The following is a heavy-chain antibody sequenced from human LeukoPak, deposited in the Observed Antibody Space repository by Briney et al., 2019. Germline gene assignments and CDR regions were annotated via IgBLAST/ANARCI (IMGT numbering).Heavy chain of an antibody. V-gene: IGHV5-51*01. J-gene: IGHJ6*02. D-gene: IGHD2-21*02. CDR2: IYPGDSDT. Sequence: GESLKISCKGSGYSFTTYWIGWVRQMPGKGLEWMGIIYPGDSDTRYTPSFQGQVTISADKSISTAYLQWSSLKASDTAMYYCARQAYCGGDCYFNYGMDVWGQGTTVTVSS. CDR3: ARQAYCGGDCYFNYGMDV. CDR1: GYSFTTYW.